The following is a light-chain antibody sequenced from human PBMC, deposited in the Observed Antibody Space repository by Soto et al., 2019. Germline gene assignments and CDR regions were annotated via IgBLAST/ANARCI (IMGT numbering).Light chain of an antibody. CDR3: SSYTSSSTRV. Sequence: QSVLTQPASVSGSPGQSIAISCTGTSSDVGGYNYVSWYQHHPGEAPKLMIYDVTNRHSGVSNRFSGSKSGNTASLTISGLQTEDEADYYCSSYTSSSTRVFGTGTKVTVL. CDR2: DVT. V-gene: IGLV2-14*03. J-gene: IGLJ1*01. CDR1: SSDVGGYNY.